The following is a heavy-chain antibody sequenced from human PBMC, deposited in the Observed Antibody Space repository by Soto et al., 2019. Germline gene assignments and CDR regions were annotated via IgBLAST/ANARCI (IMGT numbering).Heavy chain of an antibody. Sequence: EAQLVESGGGLVKPGGSLRLSCAASGFIFTNAWMNWVRQAPGKGLEWVXRIXSNTAGGTTDYAAPVKGRFSISRDDSKXPLYLXXXSXXXXXXXXXXXXXXXXXXXXGNXNKWFDPWGQGTQVTVSS. CDR2: IXSNTAGGTT. CDR3: XXXXXXXXXGNXNKWFDP. J-gene: IGHJ5*02. CDR1: GFIFTNAW. V-gene: IGHV3-15*07.